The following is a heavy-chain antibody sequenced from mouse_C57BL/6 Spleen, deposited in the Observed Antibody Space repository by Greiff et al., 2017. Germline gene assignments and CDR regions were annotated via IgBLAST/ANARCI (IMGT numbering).Heavy chain of an antibody. CDR2: ISDGGSYT. CDR3: ARGGPSPWFAY. CDR1: GFTFSSYA. J-gene: IGHJ3*01. V-gene: IGHV5-4*01. Sequence: EVQLVESGGGLVKPGGSLKLSCAASGFTFSSYAMSWVRQTPEQRLEWVATISDGGSYTYYPDNVKGRFTISRDNAKNTLYLQMSHLKSEDTAMYYCARGGPSPWFAYWGQGTLVTVSA.